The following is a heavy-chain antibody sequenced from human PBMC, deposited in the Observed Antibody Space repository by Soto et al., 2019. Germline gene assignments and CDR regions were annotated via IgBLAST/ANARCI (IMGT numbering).Heavy chain of an antibody. D-gene: IGHD3-10*01. Sequence: ASVKVSCKASGYIFITYGISWVRQAPGQGHEWMGRISAYNGNTKYAQSLQGRVTMTTDTSTNTAYMELRSLRSDDTAVYYCARDLDAPGSYYPVYWCPGTLLTVSS. V-gene: IGHV1-18*01. CDR2: ISAYNGNT. CDR1: GYIFITYG. J-gene: IGHJ4*02. CDR3: ARDLDAPGSYYPVY.